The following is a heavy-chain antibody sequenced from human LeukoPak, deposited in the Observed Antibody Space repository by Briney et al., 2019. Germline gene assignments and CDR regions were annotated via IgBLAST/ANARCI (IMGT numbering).Heavy chain of an antibody. J-gene: IGHJ6*02. CDR3: AREQYCSSTSCWDYYYGMDV. V-gene: IGHV3-21*01. D-gene: IGHD2-2*01. CDR1: GFTLSSYS. CDR2: ISSSSSYI. Sequence: PGGSLRLSCAASGFTLSSYSMNWVRQAPGKGLEWVSSISSSSSYIYYADSVKGRFTISRDNAKNSLYLQMNSLRAEDTAVYYCAREQYCSSTSCWDYYYGMDVWGQGTTVTVSS.